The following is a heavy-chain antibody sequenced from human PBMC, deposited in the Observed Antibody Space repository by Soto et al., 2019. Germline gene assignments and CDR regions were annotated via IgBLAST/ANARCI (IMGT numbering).Heavy chain of an antibody. Sequence: QVQLQQWGAGLLKPSETLSLTCAVYGGSFSGYYWSWIRQPPGKGLEWIGEINHSGNTNHNPSLKSRVTISVDTSKNQLSLKLSSVTAADTAMYYCARAGIAAAGHNWFDPWGQGTLVTVSS. CDR3: ARAGIAAAGHNWFDP. D-gene: IGHD6-13*01. V-gene: IGHV4-34*01. CDR2: INHSGNT. CDR1: GGSFSGYY. J-gene: IGHJ5*02.